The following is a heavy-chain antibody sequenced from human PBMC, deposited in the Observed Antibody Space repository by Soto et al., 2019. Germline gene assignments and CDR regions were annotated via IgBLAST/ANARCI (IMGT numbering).Heavy chain of an antibody. D-gene: IGHD5-18*01. J-gene: IGHJ5*01. CDR2: IYYSGST. V-gene: IGHV4-59*01. CDR1: GGSISSYY. CDR3: ASDMLGYCYDGEWYRFDS. Sequence: PSETLSLTCTVSGGSISSYYWSWIRQPPGKGLEWIGYIYYSGSTNYNPSLKSRVTISVDTSKNQFSLKLSSVTAADTAVYYCASDMLGYCYDGEWYRFDSWGQGTLVTVSS.